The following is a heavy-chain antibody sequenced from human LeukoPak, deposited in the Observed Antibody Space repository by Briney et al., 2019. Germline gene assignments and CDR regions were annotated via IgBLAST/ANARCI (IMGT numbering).Heavy chain of an antibody. D-gene: IGHD5-24*01. J-gene: IGHJ4*02. Sequence: ASVKVSCKTSGYTFTNYDINWVRQATGQGLEWMGWLSPNSGNTAYAQKIRGSVTMTMNTSISTAYMDLSSLRSEDKAVYYCARGAMATRVLDFWGQGTQVTVSS. CDR2: LSPNSGNT. CDR3: ARGAMATRVLDF. V-gene: IGHV1-8*01. CDR1: GYTFTNYD.